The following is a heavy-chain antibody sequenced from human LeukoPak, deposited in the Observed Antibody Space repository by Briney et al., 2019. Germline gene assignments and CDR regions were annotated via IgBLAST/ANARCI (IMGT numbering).Heavy chain of an antibody. V-gene: IGHV4-34*01. Sequence: SVTLSLTCAVYGGSFSGYYWSWIRQPPGKGLEWIGEFNLSGLISDTPSLKSRVSISVDTSKNQFSLKLSSVTAADTAVYYCARVRRYCTNGVCIKTRGYFDYWGQGTLVT. CDR3: ARVRRYCTNGVCIKTRGYFDY. CDR1: GGSFSGYY. J-gene: IGHJ4*02. CDR2: FNLSGLI. D-gene: IGHD2-8*01.